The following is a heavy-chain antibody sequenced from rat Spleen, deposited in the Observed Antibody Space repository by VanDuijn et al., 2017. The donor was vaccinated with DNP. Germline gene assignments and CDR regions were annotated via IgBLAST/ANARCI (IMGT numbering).Heavy chain of an antibody. V-gene: IGHV5-22*01. Sequence: EVQLVESGGGLVQPGRSLKLSCAASGFTFSDYYMAWVRQAPTKGLEWVAYISYDGGITYYGDSVKGRFTISRDNAKSTLYLQINSLRSEDMATYYCARHVLPLRVWDYWGQGVMVTVSS. CDR3: ARHVLPLRVWDY. CDR2: ISYDGGIT. D-gene: IGHD1-4*01. CDR1: GFTFSDYY. J-gene: IGHJ2*01.